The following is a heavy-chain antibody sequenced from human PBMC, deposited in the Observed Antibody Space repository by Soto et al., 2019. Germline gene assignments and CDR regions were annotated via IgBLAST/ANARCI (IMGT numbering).Heavy chain of an antibody. D-gene: IGHD3-22*01. Sequence: GGSLRLSCAASGFTFSSYAMSWVRQAPGKGLEWVSAISGSGGSTYYADSVKGRFTISRDNSKNTLYLQMNSLRAEDTAVCYCAGSSGYYLYYYYGMDVWGQGTTVTVSS. J-gene: IGHJ6*02. CDR1: GFTFSSYA. CDR2: ISGSGGST. CDR3: AGSSGYYLYYYYGMDV. V-gene: IGHV3-23*01.